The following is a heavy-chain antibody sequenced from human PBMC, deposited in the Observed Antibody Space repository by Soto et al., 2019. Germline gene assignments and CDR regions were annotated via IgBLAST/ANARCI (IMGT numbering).Heavy chain of an antibody. CDR1: GFTLSDHY. J-gene: IGHJ4*02. D-gene: IGHD1-26*01. CDR3: TRPVAGSYPNDY. V-gene: IGHV3-72*01. CDR2: SRNKANSYTT. Sequence: EVQLVESGGGLVQPGGSLTLSCAASGFTLSDHYMDWVRQAPGKGLEWVGRSRNKANSYTTEYAASVKGRFTISRDDSESSLSLQMNSLKTEDTAVYYCTRPVAGSYPNDYWGQGTLVTVSS.